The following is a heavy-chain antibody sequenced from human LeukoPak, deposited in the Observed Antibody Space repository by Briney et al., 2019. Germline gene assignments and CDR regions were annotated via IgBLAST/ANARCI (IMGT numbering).Heavy chain of an antibody. J-gene: IGHJ4*02. Sequence: WASVKVSCKVSGYTLTELSMHWVRQAPGKGLEWMGGFDPEDGETIYAQEFQGRVTMTEDTSTDTAYMELSSLRSEDTAVYYCATPPTIFGAVISDYWGQGTLVTVSS. CDR3: ATPPTIFGAVISDY. V-gene: IGHV1-24*01. D-gene: IGHD3-3*01. CDR1: GYTLTELS. CDR2: FDPEDGET.